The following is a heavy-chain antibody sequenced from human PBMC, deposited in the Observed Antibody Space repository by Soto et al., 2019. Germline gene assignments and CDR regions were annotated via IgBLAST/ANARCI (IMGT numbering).Heavy chain of an antibody. CDR2: ISGSGDST. D-gene: IGHD6-19*01. CDR3: AKGASGWYFDY. CDR1: GFTFSSYA. Sequence: EVQLLESGGGLVQPGGSLRLSCAASGFTFSSYAMSWVRQAPGKGLEWVSVISGSGDSTYYADSVKGRFTISRDNSKNTLYLQTNSLRAEDTAVYDGAKGASGWYFDYWGQGALVSVSS. V-gene: IGHV3-23*01. J-gene: IGHJ4*02.